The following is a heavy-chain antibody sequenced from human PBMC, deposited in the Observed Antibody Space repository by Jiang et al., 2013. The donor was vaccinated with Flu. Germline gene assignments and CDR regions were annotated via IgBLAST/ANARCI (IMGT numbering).Heavy chain of an antibody. CDR1: GGSISSGDYY. CDR3: ARGGGPVTTIVVALDY. Sequence: GSGLVKPSQTLSLTCTVSGGSISSGDYYWSWIRQPPGKGLEYIGYIYYSGNTYYNPSLQSRVIISVDTSKNQFSLNLNSVTAADTAVYYCARGGGPVTTIVVALDYWGQGTLGHRSPQ. V-gene: IGHV4-30-4*01. J-gene: IGHJ4*02. CDR2: IYYSGNT. D-gene: IGHD3-22*01.